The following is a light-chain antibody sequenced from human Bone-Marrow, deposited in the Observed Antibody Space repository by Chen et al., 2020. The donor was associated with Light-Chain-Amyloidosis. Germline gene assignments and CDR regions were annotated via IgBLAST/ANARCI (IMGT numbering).Light chain of an antibody. Sequence: SYVLTQPSSVSVAPGQTATIACGGNNIGSTSVYWYQQTPVQAPLLVVYDDSDRPSGIPERLSGSNSGNTATLTIRRVEAGDEADYYCQVWDRSSDRPVFGGGTKLTVL. CDR3: QVWDRSSDRPV. CDR1: NIGSTS. J-gene: IGLJ3*02. CDR2: DDS. V-gene: IGLV3-21*02.